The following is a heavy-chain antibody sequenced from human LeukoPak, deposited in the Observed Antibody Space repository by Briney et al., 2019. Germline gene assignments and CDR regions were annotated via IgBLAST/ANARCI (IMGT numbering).Heavy chain of an antibody. CDR2: IYYSGST. D-gene: IGHD5/OR15-5a*01. J-gene: IGHJ4*02. CDR1: GGSISSYY. Sequence: PSETLSLTCTVSGGSISSYYWSWIRQPPGKGLEWIGYIYYSGSTNYNPSLKSRVTISVDTSKNQFSLKLSSVTAADTAVYYCARSLDFDYWGQGILVTVSS. CDR3: ARSLDFDY. V-gene: IGHV4-59*01.